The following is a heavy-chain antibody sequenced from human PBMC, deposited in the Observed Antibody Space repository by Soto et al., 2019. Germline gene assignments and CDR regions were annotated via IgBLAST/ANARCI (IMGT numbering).Heavy chain of an antibody. CDR3: ARAVEAAAGYYYYFGMDV. CDR2: INPSGGST. V-gene: IGHV1-46*01. D-gene: IGHD6-13*01. J-gene: IGHJ6*02. Sequence: ASVKVSCKASGYTITSKYLHWVRQAPGQGFEWLGIINPSGGSTTYARRFQGRIAMTRDTSTSTVYMELSSLRSEDTAVYFCARAVEAAAGYYYYFGMDVWGQGTTVTVSS. CDR1: GYTITSKY.